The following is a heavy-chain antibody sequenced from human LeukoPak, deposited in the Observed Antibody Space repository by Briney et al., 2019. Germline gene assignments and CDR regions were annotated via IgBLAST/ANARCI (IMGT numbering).Heavy chain of an antibody. CDR3: ARPRGAAALGY. J-gene: IGHJ4*02. CDR2: MNPNSGNT. Sequence: ASVMVSCKASGYTFTSYGISWVRQAPGQGLEWMGWMNPNSGNTGYAQKFQGRVTITRNTSIGTAYMELSSLRSEDTAVYYCARPRGAAALGYWGQGTLVTVSS. D-gene: IGHD6-13*01. V-gene: IGHV1-8*03. CDR1: GYTFTSYG.